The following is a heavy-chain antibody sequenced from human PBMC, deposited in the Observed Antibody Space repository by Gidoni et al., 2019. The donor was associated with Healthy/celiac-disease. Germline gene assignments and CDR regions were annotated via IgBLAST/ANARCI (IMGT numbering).Heavy chain of an antibody. Sequence: QVQLQESGPGLVKPSQTLSLTCTVSGGSISSGGYYWSWIRQHPGKGLEWIVYLYYRWSTYYNPSLKSLVTISVDSSKNQFPLKRSSGTAADTAVYYCASLLVGSGSGYYFDYWGQGTLVTVSS. CDR2: LYYRWST. D-gene: IGHD3-10*01. J-gene: IGHJ4*02. CDR3: ASLLVGSGSGYYFDY. V-gene: IGHV4-31*01. CDR1: GGSISSGGYY.